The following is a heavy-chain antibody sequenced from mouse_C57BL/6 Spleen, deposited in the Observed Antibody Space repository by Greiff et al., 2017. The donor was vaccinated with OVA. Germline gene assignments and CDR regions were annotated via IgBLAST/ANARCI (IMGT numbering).Heavy chain of an antibody. Sequence: EVQLQQSGAELVKPGASVKLSCTASGFNIKDYYMHWVKQRTEQGLEWIGRIDPEDVETKYAPKFKGKATITADTSSNTAYLQLSSLTSEDTAFYYCARHYYGSSYVGAMDYWGQGTSVTVSS. J-gene: IGHJ4*01. CDR3: ARHYYGSSYVGAMDY. CDR2: IDPEDVET. CDR1: GFNIKDYY. V-gene: IGHV14-2*01. D-gene: IGHD1-1*01.